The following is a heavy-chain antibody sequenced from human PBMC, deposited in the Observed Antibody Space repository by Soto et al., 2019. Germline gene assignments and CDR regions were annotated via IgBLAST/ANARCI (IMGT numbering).Heavy chain of an antibody. CDR2: INAGNGNT. Sequence: ASVKVSCKASGYTFTSYAMHWVRQAPGQRLEWMGWINAGNGNTKYSQKFQGRVTITRDTSASTAYMELSSLRSEDTAVYYCARASRHYDFWSGYLAAAGGIDYWGQGTLVTVS. CDR3: ARASRHYDFWSGYLAAAGGIDY. D-gene: IGHD3-3*01. V-gene: IGHV1-3*01. CDR1: GYTFTSYA. J-gene: IGHJ4*02.